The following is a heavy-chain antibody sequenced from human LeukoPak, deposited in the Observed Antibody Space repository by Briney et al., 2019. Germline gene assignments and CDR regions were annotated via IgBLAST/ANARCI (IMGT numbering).Heavy chain of an antibody. J-gene: IGHJ4*02. CDR2: ISYDGSSK. CDR3: ARAPSAYSYGHPYYFDY. D-gene: IGHD5-18*01. Sequence: PGGSLRLSCAASGFTFSSYGMHWVRQAPGKGLEWVAVISYDGSSKDYADSVKGRFTISRDNSKNTLYLQMISLRAEDTAVYYCARAPSAYSYGHPYYFDYWGQGVLVTVSS. CDR1: GFTFSSYG. V-gene: IGHV3-30*03.